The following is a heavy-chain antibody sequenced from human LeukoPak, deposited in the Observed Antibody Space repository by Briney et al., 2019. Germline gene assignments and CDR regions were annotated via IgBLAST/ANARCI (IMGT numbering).Heavy chain of an antibody. V-gene: IGHV3-23*01. D-gene: IGHD6-6*01. CDR1: GFTFSSCA. CDR3: ARDKMTSRPRVYSWFDP. CDR2: ISGSGGST. Sequence: GGSLRLSCAASGFTFSSCAMSWVRQAPGKGLEWVSAISGSGGSTYYADSVKGRFTISRDNSKNTLYLQMNSLRAEDTALYYCARDKMTSRPRVYSWFDPWGQGTLVIVSS. J-gene: IGHJ5*02.